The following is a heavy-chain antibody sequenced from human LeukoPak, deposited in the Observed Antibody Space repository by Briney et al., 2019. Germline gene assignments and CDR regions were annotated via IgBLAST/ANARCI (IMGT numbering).Heavy chain of an antibody. CDR3: ARDRSANEYYFDY. CDR2: ISYDGRNK. J-gene: IGHJ4*02. V-gene: IGHV3-30*04. CDR1: GFTFSSYA. Sequence: QSGGSLRLSCAASGFTFSSYAMHWVRQAPGKGLEWVAVISYDGRNKYYADSVKGRFTISRDNSKNTLYLQMNSLRAEDTAVYYCARDRSANEYYFDYWGQGTLVTVSS. D-gene: IGHD5-12*01.